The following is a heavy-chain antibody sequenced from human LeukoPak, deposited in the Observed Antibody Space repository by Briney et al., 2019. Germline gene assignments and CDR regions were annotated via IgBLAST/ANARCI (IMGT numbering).Heavy chain of an antibody. CDR3: ARAGIVVVGGRCFDY. D-gene: IGHD3-22*01. J-gene: IGHJ4*02. Sequence: PSGTLSLTCAVSGGSISSSNWWSWVRQPPGKGLEWIGEIYHSGSTNYNPSLKSRVTISVDKSKNQFSLKLSSVTAADTAVYYCARAGIVVVGGRCFDYWGQGTLVTVSS. V-gene: IGHV4-4*02. CDR1: GGSISSSNW. CDR2: IYHSGST.